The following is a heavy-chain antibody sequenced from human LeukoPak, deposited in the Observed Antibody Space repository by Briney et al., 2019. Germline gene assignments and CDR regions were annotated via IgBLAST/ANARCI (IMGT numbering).Heavy chain of an antibody. CDR2: INHSGST. V-gene: IGHV4-34*01. Sequence: SETLSLTCAVYGGSFSGYYWSWIRQPPGKGLEWIGEINHSGSTNYNPSLKSRVTISVDTSKNQFSLKLSSVTAADTAVYYCARPYDINYYYYYMDVWGKGTTVTVSS. D-gene: IGHD3-16*01. CDR3: ARPYDINYYYYYMDV. CDR1: GGSFSGYY. J-gene: IGHJ6*03.